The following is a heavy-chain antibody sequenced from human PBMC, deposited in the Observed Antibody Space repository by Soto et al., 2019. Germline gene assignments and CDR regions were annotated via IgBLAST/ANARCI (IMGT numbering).Heavy chain of an antibody. Sequence: PGESLKISCKGSGYSFTSYWIGRVRQMPGKGLEWMGIIYPGDSDTRYSPSFQGQVTISADKSISTAYLQWSSLKASDTAMYYCARSDKTYCSGGSCRYFQHWGQGTLVTVSS. J-gene: IGHJ1*01. CDR3: ARSDKTYCSGGSCRYFQH. D-gene: IGHD2-15*01. CDR1: GYSFTSYW. CDR2: IYPGDSDT. V-gene: IGHV5-51*01.